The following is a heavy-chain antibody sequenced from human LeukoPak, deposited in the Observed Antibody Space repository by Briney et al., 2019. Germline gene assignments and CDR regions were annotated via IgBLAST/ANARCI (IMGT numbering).Heavy chain of an antibody. Sequence: PSETLSLTCTVSGGSISSYYWSWIRPPPGKGLEWIGYIYYSGSTNYNPSLKSRVTISVDTSKNQFSLKLSSVTAADTAVYYCARVSQQTPFYVYYYYYYMDVWGKGTTVTVSS. CDR3: ARVSQQTPFYVYYYYYYMDV. D-gene: IGHD5/OR15-5a*01. J-gene: IGHJ6*03. CDR2: IYYSGST. V-gene: IGHV4-59*01. CDR1: GGSISSYY.